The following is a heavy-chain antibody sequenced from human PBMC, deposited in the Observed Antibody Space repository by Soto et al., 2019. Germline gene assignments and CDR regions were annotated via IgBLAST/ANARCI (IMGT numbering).Heavy chain of an antibody. Sequence: GGSLRLSCAASGFTFSSYAMHWVRQAPGKGLEWVAVISYDGSNKYYADSVKGRFTISRDNSKNTLYLQMNSLRAEDTAVYYCARDGPYSRFPWYFDYWGQGTLVTVSS. CDR2: ISYDGSNK. J-gene: IGHJ4*02. D-gene: IGHD6-13*01. V-gene: IGHV3-30-3*01. CDR3: ARDGPYSRFPWYFDY. CDR1: GFTFSSYA.